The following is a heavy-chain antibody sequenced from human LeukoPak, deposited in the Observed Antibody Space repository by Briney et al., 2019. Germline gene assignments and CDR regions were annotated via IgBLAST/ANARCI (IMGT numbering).Heavy chain of an antibody. J-gene: IGHJ3*02. V-gene: IGHV6-1*01. CDR1: GDSVSSNSAA. CDR3: ARATCGPYYYDSSGYCGDAFDI. CDR2: TYYRSKWYN. D-gene: IGHD3-22*01. Sequence: SQTLSLTCAISGDSVSSNSAAWNWIRQSPSRGLEWLGRTYYRSKWYNDYAVSVKSRITINPDTSKNQFSLQLNSVTPEDTAVYYCARATCGPYYYDSSGYCGDAFDIWGQGTMVTVSS.